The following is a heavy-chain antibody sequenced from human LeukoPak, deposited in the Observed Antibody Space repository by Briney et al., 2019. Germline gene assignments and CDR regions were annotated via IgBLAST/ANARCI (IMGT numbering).Heavy chain of an antibody. CDR2: IWYDGSNK. J-gene: IGHJ4*02. CDR1: GFTFSSYG. CDR3: ARAPLLANYYDSSGYDY. Sequence: QPGRSLRLSCAASGFTFSSYGMHWVRQAPGKGLEWVAVIWYDGSNKYYADSVRGRFTISRDNSKNTLYLQMNSLRAEDTAVYYCARAPLLANYYDSSGYDYWGQGTLVTVSS. V-gene: IGHV3-33*01. D-gene: IGHD3-22*01.